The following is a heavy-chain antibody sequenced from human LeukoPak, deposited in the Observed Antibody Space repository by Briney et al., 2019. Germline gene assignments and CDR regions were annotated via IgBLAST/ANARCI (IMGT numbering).Heavy chain of an antibody. J-gene: IGHJ3*02. CDR1: GFTFSSYA. V-gene: IGHV3-30-3*01. CDR3: AREARWGAFDI. D-gene: IGHD3-16*01. Sequence: GRSLRLSCAASGFTFSSYAMHWVRQAPGKGLEWVAVISYDGSNKYYADSVKGRFTISRDNSKKTLYLQMNSLRAEDTAVYYCAREARWGAFDIWGQGTMVTVSS. CDR2: ISYDGSNK.